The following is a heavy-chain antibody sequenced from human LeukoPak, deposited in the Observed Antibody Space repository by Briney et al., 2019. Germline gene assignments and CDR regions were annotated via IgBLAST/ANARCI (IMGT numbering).Heavy chain of an antibody. J-gene: IGHJ4*02. CDR3: AKVAHYDSSGYLVDY. CDR2: ISYDGSNK. D-gene: IGHD3-22*01. Sequence: GGSLRLSCAASGFTFSSYGMHWVRQAPGKGLEWVAVISYDGSNKYYADSVKGRFTISRDNSKNTLYLQTNSLRAEDTAVYYCAKVAHYDSSGYLVDYWGQGTLVTVSS. CDR1: GFTFSSYG. V-gene: IGHV3-30*18.